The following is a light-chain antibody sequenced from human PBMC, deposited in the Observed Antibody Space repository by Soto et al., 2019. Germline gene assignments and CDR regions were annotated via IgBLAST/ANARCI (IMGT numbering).Light chain of an antibody. CDR1: QRVGSN. J-gene: IGKJ1*01. V-gene: IGKV3-15*01. CDR2: GAS. Sequence: EIVMTQSPATLSVSPGERVTLSCRASQRVGSNLAWYQQKPGRAPRLLIFGASTRATGIPARFSGSGAGTEFTLTISSLQSEDFAVYYCQQYNNWPRTFGQGTKVDIK. CDR3: QQYNNWPRT.